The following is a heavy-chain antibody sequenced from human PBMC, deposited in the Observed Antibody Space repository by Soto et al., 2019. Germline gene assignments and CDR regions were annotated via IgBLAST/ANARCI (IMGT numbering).Heavy chain of an antibody. CDR1: RYFRDRYD. CDR2: MYNTGRT. Sequence: ETLELGRTDHRYFRDRYDFTSVGLRSVLGFEWIDYMYNTGRTVYNPSFKSRVTISVDTSKNQFSLQLDSVTAADTAVYYCARDLWGYCGTDCYPLDVWGQGTTVTVSS. CDR3: ARDLWGYCGTDCYPLDV. D-gene: IGHD2-21*02. J-gene: IGHJ6*02. V-gene: IGHV4-59*01.